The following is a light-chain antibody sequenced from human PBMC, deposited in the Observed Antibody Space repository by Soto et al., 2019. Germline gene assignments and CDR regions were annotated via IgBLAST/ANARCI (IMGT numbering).Light chain of an antibody. CDR2: AAS. CDR3: QKYNRPPFT. CDR1: QGISNY. J-gene: IGKJ3*01. Sequence: DIQMTQSPSSLSASVGDRVTITCRASQGISNYLAWYQQKPGKVPKLLIYAASTLQSGVPSRFSGSGSGTDFPLTLSSLQPEKVATYYRQKYNRPPFTFGPGTKVDIK. V-gene: IGKV1-27*01.